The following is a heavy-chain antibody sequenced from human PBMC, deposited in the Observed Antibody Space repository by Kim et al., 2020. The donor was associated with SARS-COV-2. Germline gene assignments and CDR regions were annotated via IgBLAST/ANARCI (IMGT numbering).Heavy chain of an antibody. CDR1: GFTVSSNY. CDR2: IYIGGST. CDR3: SISDLLAADANQYSYYC. V-gene: IGHV3-66*01. D-gene: IGHD6-13*01. Sequence: GGSLRLSCAASGFTVSSNYMSWVRQAPGKGLVFFSVIYIGGSTYYADSVNGRFTISRDNSKNTLSLQLNSLSAEDTAVYYFSISDLLAADANQYSYYC. J-gene: IGHJ6*01.